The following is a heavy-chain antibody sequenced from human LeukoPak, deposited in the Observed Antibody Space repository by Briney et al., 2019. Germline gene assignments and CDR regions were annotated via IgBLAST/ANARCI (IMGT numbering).Heavy chain of an antibody. Sequence: RGSVTIPCSAPGSNFNANAMSWGRQAPGKGLKSVSPISGENGSTYYAESVKGRLTISRDKSKNSLYLQMKSLKTDDTALYYSAKYIVSGYCSGGSCYRRQNWFDPWGQGTLVTASS. J-gene: IGHJ5*02. CDR1: GSNFNANA. V-gene: IGHV3-43*02. CDR2: ISGENGST. D-gene: IGHD2-15*01. CDR3: AKYIVSGYCSGGSCYRRQNWFDP.